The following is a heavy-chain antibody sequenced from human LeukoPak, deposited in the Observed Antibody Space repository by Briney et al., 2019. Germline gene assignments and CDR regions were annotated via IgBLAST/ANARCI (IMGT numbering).Heavy chain of an antibody. Sequence: SETLSLTCTVSGGSISSSNYYWGWIRQPPGKGLEWIGSIYYSGSTYYNPSLKSRVTISVDTSKNQFSLKLSSVTAADTAVYYCARQKAISGSGSLDYWGQGTLVTVSS. CDR3: ARQKAISGSGSLDY. CDR1: GGSISSSNYY. CDR2: IYYSGST. D-gene: IGHD3-10*01. V-gene: IGHV4-39*01. J-gene: IGHJ4*02.